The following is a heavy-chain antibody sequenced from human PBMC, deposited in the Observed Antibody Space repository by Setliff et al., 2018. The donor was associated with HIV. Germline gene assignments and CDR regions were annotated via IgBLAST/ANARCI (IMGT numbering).Heavy chain of an antibody. CDR3: ARDAERGYSYGYDY. CDR1: GYLFTGYY. V-gene: IGHV1-2*02. Sequence: ASVKVSCKASGYLFTGYYMHWVRQAPGQGLEWMGWINPNSGGTNYAQKFQGRVTMTRDTSISTAYMELSRLRSDDTAVYYCARDAERGYSYGYDYWGQGALVTVSS. CDR2: INPNSGGT. D-gene: IGHD5-18*01. J-gene: IGHJ4*02.